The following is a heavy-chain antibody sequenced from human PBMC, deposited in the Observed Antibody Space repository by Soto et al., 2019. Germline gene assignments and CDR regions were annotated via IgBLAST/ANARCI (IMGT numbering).Heavy chain of an antibody. CDR3: ARKGYYPSGRINLFDS. J-gene: IGHJ4*02. V-gene: IGHV4-34*01. CDR2: INHSGST. CDR1: GGSFSSYY. Sequence: SETLSLTCAVYGGSFSSYYWTWIRQSPGTGLEWIGEINHSGSTNLNPSLKSRVTISVDTSKNQFSLRLTSVTAADTAMYYCARKGYYPSGRINLFDSWGQGTLVTVSS. D-gene: IGHD3-10*01.